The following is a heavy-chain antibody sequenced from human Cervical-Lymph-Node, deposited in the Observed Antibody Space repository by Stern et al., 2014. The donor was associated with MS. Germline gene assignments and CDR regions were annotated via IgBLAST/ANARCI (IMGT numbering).Heavy chain of an antibody. CDR2: IYYSGSA. D-gene: IGHD2-15*01. V-gene: IGHV4-31*01. CDR3: AGTAHTTSWHLDWYFDL. CDR1: GGSVGSVGYY. J-gene: IGHJ2*01. Sequence: QVQLQESGPGLMKPSQTLSLTCTVSGGSVGSVGYYWSWIRQLPGKGLEWIGYIYYSGSAYDNPSLKSPVSISLDTSANQFSLRLNSVTAADTAVYYCAGTAHTTSWHLDWYFDLWGRGTLVTVSS.